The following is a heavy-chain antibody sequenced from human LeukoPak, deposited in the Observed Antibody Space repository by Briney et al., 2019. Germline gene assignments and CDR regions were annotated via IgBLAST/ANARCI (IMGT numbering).Heavy chain of an antibody. CDR1: GFTFSSYG. V-gene: IGHV3-30*02. J-gene: IGHJ5*02. D-gene: IGHD1-14*01. CDR3: AKKYNTGLDP. Sequence: PGGSLRLSCAASGFTFSSYGMHWVRQAPGKGLEWVAFIRYDGSKKYYADSVKGRFTISRDNSKNTLYLQMNSLRAEDTAVYYCAKKYNTGLDPWGQGTLVTVSS. CDR2: IRYDGSKK.